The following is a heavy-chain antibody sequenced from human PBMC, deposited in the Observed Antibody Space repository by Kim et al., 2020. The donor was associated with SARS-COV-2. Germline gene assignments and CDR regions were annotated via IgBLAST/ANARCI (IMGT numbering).Heavy chain of an antibody. CDR2: ISYDGSNK. D-gene: IGHD2-21*02. CDR3: ASGVGVVVTATNYYYGMDV. J-gene: IGHJ6*02. Sequence: GGSLRLSCAASGFTFSSYAMHWVRQAPGKGLEWVAVISYDGSNKYYADSVKGRFTISRDNSKNTLYLQMNSLRAEDTAVYYCASGVGVVVTATNYYYGMDVWGQGTTVTVSS. V-gene: IGHV3-30*04. CDR1: GFTFSSYA.